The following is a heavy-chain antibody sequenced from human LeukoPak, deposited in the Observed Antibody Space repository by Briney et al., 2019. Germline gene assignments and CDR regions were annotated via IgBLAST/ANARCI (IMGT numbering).Heavy chain of an antibody. CDR1: GFTFSSYG. CDR2: IWYDGSNK. CDR3: ARGLYSYGTRLPAGGDY. D-gene: IGHD5-18*01. J-gene: IGHJ4*02. V-gene: IGHV3-33*01. Sequence: GGSLRLSCAASGFTFSSYGMHWVRQAPGKGLEWVAVIWYDGSNKYYADSVKGRFTISRDNSKNTLYLQMNSLRAEDTAVYYCARGLYSYGTRLPAGGDYWGQGTPVTVSS.